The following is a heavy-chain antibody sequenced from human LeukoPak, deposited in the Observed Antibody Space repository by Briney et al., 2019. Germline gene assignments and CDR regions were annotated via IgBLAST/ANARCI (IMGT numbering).Heavy chain of an antibody. D-gene: IGHD3-10*01. CDR2: IRSSGSTM. CDR1: GFTFISYS. CDR3: AKLRDYYGSGSYYNPYYFDY. J-gene: IGHJ4*02. V-gene: IGHV3-48*01. Sequence: GGSLRLSCAASGFTFISYSMNWVRRAPGKGLEWLSYIRSSGSTMYYADSVKGRFTISRDNSKNTLYLQMNSLRAEDTAVYYCAKLRDYYGSGSYYNPYYFDYWGQGTLVTVSS.